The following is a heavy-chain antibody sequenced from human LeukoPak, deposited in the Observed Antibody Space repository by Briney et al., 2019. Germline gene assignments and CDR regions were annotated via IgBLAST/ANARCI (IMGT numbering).Heavy chain of an antibody. J-gene: IGHJ6*03. Sequence: PSETLSLTCAVYGGSFSGYYWSWIRQPPGKGLEWIGEINHSGSTNYNPSLKSRVTISVDTSKNQFSLKLSSVTAADTAVYYCARPFYYYYMDVWGKGTTVTVSS. CDR1: GGSFSGYY. V-gene: IGHV4-34*01. CDR3: ARPFYYYYMDV. CDR2: INHSGST.